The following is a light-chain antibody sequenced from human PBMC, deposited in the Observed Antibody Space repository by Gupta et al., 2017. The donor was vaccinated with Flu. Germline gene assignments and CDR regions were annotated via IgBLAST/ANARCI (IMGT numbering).Light chain of an antibody. CDR2: FAS. J-gene: IGKJ1*01. CDR1: QSVNNN. CDR3: QQYYNWPPWT. V-gene: IGKV3-15*01. Sequence: EIVMTQSPATLSVSPGEKVTLSCRASQSVNNNLAWYQQKPGQAPRLLIYFASTRAPGVPARFSGSGSGTEFTLTISSLESEDFAVYYCQQYYNWPPWTFGQGTKVEV.